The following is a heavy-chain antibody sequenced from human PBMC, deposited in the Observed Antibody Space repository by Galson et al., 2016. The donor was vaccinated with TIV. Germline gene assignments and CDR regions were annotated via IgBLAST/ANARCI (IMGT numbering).Heavy chain of an antibody. CDR2: IKQDGTEK. V-gene: IGHV3-7*01. CDR3: AKENRGLAGSY. D-gene: IGHD6-19*01. CDR1: GFTFNSYW. J-gene: IGHJ4*02. Sequence: SGFTFNSYWMSWLRQAPGKGLEWVANIKQDGTEKYYVDSVKGRFTVSRDNAKNSLYLQMNSLSAEDTAVYYCAKENRGLAGSYWGQGTLVTVSS.